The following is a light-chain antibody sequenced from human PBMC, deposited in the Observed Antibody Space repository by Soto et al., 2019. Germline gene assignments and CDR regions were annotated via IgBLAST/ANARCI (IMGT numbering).Light chain of an antibody. CDR3: QSYDSSLSAVV. CDR1: SSNIGADYD. Sequence: QSVLTQPPSVSGAPGQRVTISCTGSSSNIGADYDVHWYQQLPGTAPKLLINGNNNRPSGVPDRFSASKSGTSASLAITGLQAGDESDYYCQSYDSSLSAVVFGGGTKLTVL. CDR2: GNN. V-gene: IGLV1-40*01. J-gene: IGLJ2*01.